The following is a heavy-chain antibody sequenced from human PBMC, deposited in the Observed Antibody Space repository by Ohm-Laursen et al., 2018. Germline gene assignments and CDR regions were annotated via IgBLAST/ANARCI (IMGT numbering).Heavy chain of an antibody. Sequence: PSETLSLACTVSGRSISSYYWSWVRQPPGKGLEWIGYIHNSGSTNYNPSHKSRGTITTDTAKTQLSLKLSSVTAADTAVYYCARRANSAFPYYLDYWGQGTLVTVSS. CDR1: GRSISSYY. V-gene: IGHV4-59*08. CDR2: IHNSGST. CDR3: ARRANSAFPYYLDY. J-gene: IGHJ4*02. D-gene: IGHD1-26*01.